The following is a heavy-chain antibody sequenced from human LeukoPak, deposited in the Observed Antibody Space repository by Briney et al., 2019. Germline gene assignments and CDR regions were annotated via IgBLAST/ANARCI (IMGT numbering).Heavy chain of an antibody. CDR1: GFTFSSYA. J-gene: IGHJ4*02. CDR3: ARDAGYCSGGSCPGYYFDY. D-gene: IGHD2-15*01. CDR2: ISSNGGST. Sequence: GGSLRLSCAASGFTFSSYAMHWVRQAPGKGLEYVSAISSNGGSTYYANSVKGRFTISRDNSKNTLYLQMGSLRAEDMAVYYCARDAGYCSGGSCPGYYFDYWGQGTLVTVSS. V-gene: IGHV3-64*01.